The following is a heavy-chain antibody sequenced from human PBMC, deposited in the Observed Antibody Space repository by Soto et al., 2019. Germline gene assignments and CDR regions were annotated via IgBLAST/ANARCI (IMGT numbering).Heavy chain of an antibody. J-gene: IGHJ3*02. V-gene: IGHV2-26*01. CDR1: GFSLSNARMG. CDR3: ARMTYYDDSSGYDAFDI. Sequence: QVTLKESGPVLVKPTETLTLTCTVSGFSLSNARMGVSWIRQPPGKALEWLAHIFSNDEKSYSTSLKSRLNISKDTSKTQEVLTMTNMDPVDTATYYCARMTYYDDSSGYDAFDIWGEETMVTVSS. D-gene: IGHD3-22*01. CDR2: IFSNDEK.